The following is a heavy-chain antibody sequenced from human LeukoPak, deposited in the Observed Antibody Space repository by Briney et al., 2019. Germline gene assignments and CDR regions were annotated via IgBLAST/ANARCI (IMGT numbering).Heavy chain of an antibody. CDR1: GFTVSSNY. CDR3: ARFEYYYDSCSYGMDV. D-gene: IGHD3-22*01. V-gene: IGHV3-53*01. CDR2: IYSGGST. J-gene: IGHJ6*02. Sequence: PGGSLRLSCAASGFTVSSNYMSWVRQAPGKGLEWVSGIYSGGSTYYADSVKGRFTISRDNSKNTLYLQMNSLRAEDTAVYYCARFEYYYDSCSYGMDVWGQGTTVTVSS.